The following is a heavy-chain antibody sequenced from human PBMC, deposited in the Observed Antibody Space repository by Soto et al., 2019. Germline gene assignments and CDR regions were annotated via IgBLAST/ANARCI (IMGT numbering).Heavy chain of an antibody. V-gene: IGHV3-7*01. Sequence: EVQLVESGGGLVQPGGSLTLSCAASGFTFSRNWMSWVRQAPGKGLAWVANIKQDGSEKYYADAVKGRFTLSRDNVENSLYLQMNSLRAEDTAVYYCARDGDGYPAWGQGTLVTVSS. CDR2: IKQDGSEK. CDR3: ARDGDGYPA. D-gene: IGHD1-1*01. CDR1: GFTFSRNW. J-gene: IGHJ5*02.